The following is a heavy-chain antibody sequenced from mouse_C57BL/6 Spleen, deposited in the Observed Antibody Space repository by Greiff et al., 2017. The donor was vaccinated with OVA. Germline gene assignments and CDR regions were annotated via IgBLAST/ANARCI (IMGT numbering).Heavy chain of an antibody. V-gene: IGHV1-26*01. CDR2: INPNNGGT. J-gene: IGHJ3*01. D-gene: IGHD2-4*01. CDR3: ARWRDDDGFVAY. CDR1: GYTFTDYY. Sequence: VQLQQSGPELVKPGASVKISCKASGYTFTDYYMNWVKQSHGKSLEWIGDINPNNGGTSYNQKFKGTATLTVDKSASTAYMELRSLTSEDSAVDYCARWRDDDGFVAYWGQGTLGTVSA.